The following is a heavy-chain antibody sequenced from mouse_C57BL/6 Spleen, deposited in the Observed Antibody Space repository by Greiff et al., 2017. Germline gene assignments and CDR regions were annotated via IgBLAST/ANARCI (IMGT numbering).Heavy chain of an antibody. CDR3: TRSPNWDGDY. CDR1: GYTFTDYE. V-gene: IGHV1-15*01. Sequence: QVQLKESGAELVRPGASVTLSCKASGYTFTDYEMHWVKQTPVHGLEWIGAIDPETGGTAYNQKFKGKAILTADKSSSTPYMELRSLTSEDSAVYYCTRSPNWDGDYWGQGTTLTVSS. CDR2: IDPETGGT. J-gene: IGHJ2*01. D-gene: IGHD4-1*01.